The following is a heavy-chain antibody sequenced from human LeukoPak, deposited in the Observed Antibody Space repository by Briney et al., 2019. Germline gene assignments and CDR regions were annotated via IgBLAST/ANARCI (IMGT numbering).Heavy chain of an antibody. V-gene: IGHV3-73*01. Sequence: GGSLRLSCAASGFTFSGSAMHWVRQASGKGLEWVGRIRSKANSYATAYAASVKGRFTISRDDSKNTAYLQMNSLKTEDTAVYYCTRHLSAAGFYYYYYGMDVWGQGTTVTVSS. D-gene: IGHD6-13*01. J-gene: IGHJ6*02. CDR1: GFTFSGSA. CDR3: TRHLSAAGFYYYYYGMDV. CDR2: IRSKANSYAT.